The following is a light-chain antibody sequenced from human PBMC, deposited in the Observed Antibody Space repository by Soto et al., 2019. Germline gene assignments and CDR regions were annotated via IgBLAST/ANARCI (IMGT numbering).Light chain of an antibody. CDR3: QQRSNWPPLT. V-gene: IGKV3-11*01. J-gene: IGKJ5*01. CDR2: DAS. CDR1: QSVSSY. Sequence: EIVLTQSPATLSLSPGERATLSCRASQSVSSYLAWYQQKPGQAPKLLIYDASNRATGIPARFSGSGSWTDFTLTIISLEPEDFAVYYCQQRSNWPPLTFGQGTRLDIK.